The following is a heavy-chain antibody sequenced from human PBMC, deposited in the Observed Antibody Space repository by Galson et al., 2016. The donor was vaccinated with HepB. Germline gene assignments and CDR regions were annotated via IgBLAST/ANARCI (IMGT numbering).Heavy chain of an antibody. CDR2: IYSGGER. J-gene: IGHJ3*01. V-gene: IGHV3-53*01. Sequence: SLRLSCAASGFTVTNNYIIWVRQAPGKGLEWVSLIYSGGERRYADSVKGRFTISRDHSKNTVYLQMNSLRVEDTAMYYCGRNVPFNWGQGTLVTVSS. CDR3: GRNVPFN. CDR1: GFTVTNNY.